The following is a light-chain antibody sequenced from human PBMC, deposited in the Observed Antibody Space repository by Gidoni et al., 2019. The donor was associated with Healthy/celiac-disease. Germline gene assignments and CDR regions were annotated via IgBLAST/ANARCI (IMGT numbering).Light chain of an antibody. CDR1: SLRSYY. J-gene: IGLJ2*01. CDR2: GKN. Sequence: SSELTQDPAVSVALGQTVRITCQGDSLRSYYASWYQQKPGQAPVLVIYGKNNRPSGIPDRFSGSSSGNTASLTITGAQAEDEAGYYCNSRDSSGNHPVVFGGGTKLTVL. CDR3: NSRDSSGNHPVV. V-gene: IGLV3-19*01.